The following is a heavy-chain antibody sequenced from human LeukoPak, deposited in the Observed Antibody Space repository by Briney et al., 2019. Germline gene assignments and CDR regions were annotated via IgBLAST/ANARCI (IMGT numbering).Heavy chain of an antibody. CDR1: GFTFSSYA. V-gene: IGHV3-30-3*01. Sequence: TGGSLRLSCAASGFTFSSYAMHWVRQAPGKGPEWVAVISYDGSNKYYADSVKGRFTISRDNSKNTLYLQMNSLRAEDTAVYYCAREYSYLFDYWGQGTLVTVSS. CDR3: AREYSYLFDY. D-gene: IGHD5-18*01. J-gene: IGHJ4*02. CDR2: ISYDGSNK.